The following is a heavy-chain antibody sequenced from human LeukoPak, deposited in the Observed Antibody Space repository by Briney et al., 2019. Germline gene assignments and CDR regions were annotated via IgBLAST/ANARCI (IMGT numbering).Heavy chain of an antibody. CDR3: AKDLYSSSWLGNFFYGMDV. CDR2: ISGSGGST. CDR1: GFAFSSYA. Sequence: PGGSLRLSCAASGFAFSSYAMSWVRQAPGKGLECVSVISGSGGSTNYADSVKGRFTISRDNSKNTLYLQTNSLRAEDTAVYYCAKDLYSSSWLGNFFYGMDVWGQGTTVTVSS. D-gene: IGHD2-2*01. J-gene: IGHJ6*02. V-gene: IGHV3-23*01.